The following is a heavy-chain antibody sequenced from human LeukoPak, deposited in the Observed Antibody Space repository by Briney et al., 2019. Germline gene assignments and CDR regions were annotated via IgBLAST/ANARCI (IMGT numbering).Heavy chain of an antibody. D-gene: IGHD3-22*01. V-gene: IGHV3-11*01. Sequence: GGSLRLSCAVSEFTFSDYYMSWIRQAPGKGLAWVSYISSTSSTKYYADSVKGRFTISRDNAKNPLFLQMNSLRAEDTAVYYCARGGTMTFDYWGQGTLVTVSS. J-gene: IGHJ4*02. CDR1: EFTFSDYY. CDR2: ISSTSSTK. CDR3: ARGGTMTFDY.